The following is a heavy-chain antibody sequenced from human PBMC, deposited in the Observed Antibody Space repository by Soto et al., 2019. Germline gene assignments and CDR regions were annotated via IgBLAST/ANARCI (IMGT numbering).Heavy chain of an antibody. V-gene: IGHV1-18*01. D-gene: IGHD2-8*02. J-gene: IGHJ4*02. CDR3: ARLVGVVYEGDVDH. CDR2: ISTYNGNA. Sequence: QVQLVQSGAEVKKPGASLKVSCKASGYGFTNYGISWVRQAPGQGLEWMGWISTYNGNAEYAQTVQGRVTMTTDTYTSTVYMELRSLRSDDTAVYYCARLVGVVYEGDVDHCGQGTLGTVSS. CDR1: GYGFTNYG.